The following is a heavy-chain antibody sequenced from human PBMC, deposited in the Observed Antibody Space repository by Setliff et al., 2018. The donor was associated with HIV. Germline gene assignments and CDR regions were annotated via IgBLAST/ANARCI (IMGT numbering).Heavy chain of an antibody. CDR2: IRGYDEAT. J-gene: IGHJ4*02. CDR3: AKVGSSGYYEMCDY. CDR1: GFTFTNYA. D-gene: IGHD5-12*01. V-gene: IGHV3-23*01. Sequence: PSETLSLSCAVSGFTFTNYAMTWVRQAPGKGLEWVTTIRGYDEATHYTDSVKGRFTISRDISRNTLYLQMNSLRVEDTAVYYCAKVGSSGYYEMCDYWGQGTLVTVSS.